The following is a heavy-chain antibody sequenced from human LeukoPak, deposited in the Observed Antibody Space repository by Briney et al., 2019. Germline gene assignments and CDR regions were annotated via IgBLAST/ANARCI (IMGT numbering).Heavy chain of an antibody. J-gene: IGHJ6*02. Sequence: GGSLRLSCVGSGFTFSSSVMSWVRRAPGKGLEWVSGISSSGGHTDYTDPMRGRFTVSRDNSKNTLYLQMNSLRADDTAVYYCAKVLGHDSSGNYWYGMDVWGQGTTVTVSS. CDR3: AKVLGHDSSGNYWYGMDV. CDR2: ISSSGGHT. V-gene: IGHV3-23*01. CDR1: GFTFSSSV. D-gene: IGHD3-22*01.